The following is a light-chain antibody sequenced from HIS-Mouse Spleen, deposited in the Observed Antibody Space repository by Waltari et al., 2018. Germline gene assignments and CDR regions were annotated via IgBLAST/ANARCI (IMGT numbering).Light chain of an antibody. Sequence: EIVLTQSPATLSLSPGERATLSCRASQDVSSYLAWYKQKPGQAPRLLIYDASNRATGIPARFSGSGSGTDFPLTISSLEPEDFAVYYCQQRSNWPWTFGQGTKVEIK. CDR2: DAS. CDR3: QQRSNWPWT. V-gene: IGKV3-11*01. CDR1: QDVSSY. J-gene: IGKJ1*01.